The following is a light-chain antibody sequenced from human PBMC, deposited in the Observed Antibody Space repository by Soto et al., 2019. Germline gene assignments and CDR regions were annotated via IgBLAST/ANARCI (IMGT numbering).Light chain of an antibody. V-gene: IGKV3-15*01. CDR2: DTS. Sequence: EIVMTQSPATLSVSPGERATLSCRASQSVSSDLVWYQQKAGQAPRLLIYDTSTRATGIPARFSGSGSGTEFTLTISSLQSEDFALYYCQQYNDWPLTFGQGTKVEV. CDR3: QQYNDWPLT. CDR1: QSVSSD. J-gene: IGKJ1*01.